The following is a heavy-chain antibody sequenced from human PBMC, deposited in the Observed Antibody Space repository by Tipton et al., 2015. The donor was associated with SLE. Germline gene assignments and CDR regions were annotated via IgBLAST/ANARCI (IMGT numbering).Heavy chain of an antibody. CDR2: IYTSGST. J-gene: IGHJ1*01. D-gene: IGHD1-26*01. V-gene: IGHV4-4*09. Sequence: TLSLTCAVYGGSFSGYYWSWIRQPAGKGLEWIGYIYTSGSTNYNPSLKSRVTISVDTSKNQFSLKLSSVTAADTAVYYCARLRIVGATSPFQHWGQGTLVTVSS. CDR1: GGSFSGYY. CDR3: ARLRIVGATSPFQH.